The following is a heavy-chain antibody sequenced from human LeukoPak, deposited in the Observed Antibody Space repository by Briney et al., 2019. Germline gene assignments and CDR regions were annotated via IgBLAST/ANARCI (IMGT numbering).Heavy chain of an antibody. J-gene: IGHJ6*03. V-gene: IGHV3-30*02. CDR1: GFTFSSYG. CDR2: IRYDGSNK. CDR3: AREGIPYYYYYMDV. Sequence: GGSLRLSCAASGFTFSSYGMHRVRQAPGKGLEWVAFIRYDGSNKYYADSVKGRFTISRDNSKNTLYLQMNSLRADDTAVYYCAREGIPYYYYYMDVWGKGTTVTVSS.